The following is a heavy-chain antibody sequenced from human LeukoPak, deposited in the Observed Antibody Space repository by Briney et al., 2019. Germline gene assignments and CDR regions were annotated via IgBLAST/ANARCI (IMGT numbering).Heavy chain of an antibody. Sequence: GASVKVSCKASGYTFTGYYMHWVRQAPGQGLERMGWINPNSGGTNYAQKFQGRVTMTRDTSISTAYMELSRLRSDDTAVYYCARDRFGVVLPLYYYYYMDVWGKGTTVTVSS. D-gene: IGHD3-3*01. CDR1: GYTFTGYY. J-gene: IGHJ6*03. V-gene: IGHV1-2*02. CDR3: ARDRFGVVLPLYYYYYMDV. CDR2: INPNSGGT.